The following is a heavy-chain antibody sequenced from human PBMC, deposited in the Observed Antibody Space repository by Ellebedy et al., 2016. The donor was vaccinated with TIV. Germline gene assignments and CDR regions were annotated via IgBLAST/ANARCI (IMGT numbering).Heavy chain of an antibody. CDR1: GYSFTTYW. D-gene: IGHD3-9*01. V-gene: IGHV5-51*01. CDR3: ARYDSDGGAFDI. J-gene: IGHJ3*02. Sequence: GESLKISXKASGYSFTTYWIGWVRQMPGKGQEWMGIIYPGDSDTRYSPSLQGQVTISADKSISTAYLQWSSLKASDTAMYYCARYDSDGGAFDIWGQGTMVTVSS. CDR2: IYPGDSDT.